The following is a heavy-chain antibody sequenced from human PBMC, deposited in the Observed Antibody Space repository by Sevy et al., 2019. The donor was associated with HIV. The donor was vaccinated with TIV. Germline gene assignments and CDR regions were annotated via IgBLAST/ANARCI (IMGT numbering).Heavy chain of an antibody. CDR2: MNPNSGNT. D-gene: IGHD3-10*01. CDR3: ARGYYYGSGSYYKHDYYYCGMDV. J-gene: IGHJ6*02. Sequence: ASVKVSCKASGYTFTSYDINWVRQATGQGLEWMGWMNPNSGNTGYAQKFQGRVTITRNTSISTAYMELSSLRSEDTAVYYCARGYYYGSGSYYKHDYYYCGMDVWGQGTTVTVSS. CDR1: GYTFTSYD. V-gene: IGHV1-8*03.